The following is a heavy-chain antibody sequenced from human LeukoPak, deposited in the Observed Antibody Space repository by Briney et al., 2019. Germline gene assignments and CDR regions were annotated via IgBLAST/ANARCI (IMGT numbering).Heavy chain of an antibody. J-gene: IGHJ6*03. CDR2: VYTSGST. V-gene: IGHV4-4*07. D-gene: IGHD5-12*01. Sequence: KSSETLSLTCAVSGGSISNYYWSWIRQPAGKGLEWIGRVYTSGSTNYNPSLKSRVTMSVDTSKNQFSLKLSSVTAADTAVYYCARDSGYDILSYYFMDVWGKGTTVTVSS. CDR1: GGSISNYY. CDR3: ARDSGYDILSYYFMDV.